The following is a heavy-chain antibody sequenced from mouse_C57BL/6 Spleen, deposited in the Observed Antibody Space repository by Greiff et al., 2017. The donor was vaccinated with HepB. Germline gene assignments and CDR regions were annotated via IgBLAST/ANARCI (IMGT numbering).Heavy chain of an antibody. J-gene: IGHJ1*03. D-gene: IGHD1-1*01. Sequence: VQLKESGPGMVKPSQSLSLTCTVTGYSITSGYDWHWIRHFPGNKLEWMGYISYSGSTNYNPSLKSRISITHDTSKNHFFLKLNSVTTEDTATYYCARDTTVEGDYWYFDVWGTGTTVTVSS. CDR1: GYSITSGYD. CDR2: ISYSGST. CDR3: ARDTTVEGDYWYFDV. V-gene: IGHV3-1*01.